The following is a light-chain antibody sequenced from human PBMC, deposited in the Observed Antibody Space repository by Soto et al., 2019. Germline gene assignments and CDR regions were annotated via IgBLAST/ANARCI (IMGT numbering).Light chain of an antibody. J-gene: IGKJ1*01. V-gene: IGKV3-15*01. CDR3: QPYNNWWT. CDR1: QSVSNN. CDR2: GAS. Sequence: EIELIHPACSRSMTQGERATLSCRASQSVSNNYLAWYQQKPGQAPRLLIYGASTRATGIPARFSGSGSGTEFTLTINSLQSEDFAVYYSQPYNNWWTFAQG.